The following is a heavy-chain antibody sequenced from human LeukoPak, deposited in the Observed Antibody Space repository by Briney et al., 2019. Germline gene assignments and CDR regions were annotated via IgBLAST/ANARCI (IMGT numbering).Heavy chain of an antibody. V-gene: IGHV3-7*03. CDR1: GFTFSSYW. J-gene: IGHJ5*02. CDR2: IKQDGSEK. D-gene: IGHD1-26*01. Sequence: GGSLRLSCAASGFTFSSYWMSWVRQAPGKGLEWVANIKQDGSEKYYVDSVKGRFTISRDNAKNSLYLQMNSLRAEDTAVYYCATLSYSGTENWFAPWGQGTLVTVSS. CDR3: ATLSYSGTENWFAP.